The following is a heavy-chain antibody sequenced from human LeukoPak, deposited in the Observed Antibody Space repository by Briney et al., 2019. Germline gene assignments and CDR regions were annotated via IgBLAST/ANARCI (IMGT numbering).Heavy chain of an antibody. J-gene: IGHJ5*02. Sequence: AWGTLRLSCAASGFTFCSYAMHWVRQAPGLGLEGVAVISYDGSNKSYADSGKVRFTISRDNSKNTMYLQMNSLRAEDTAVYYCARTARGYGSGSHWGNWFDPWGQGTLVTVSS. CDR1: GFTFCSYA. V-gene: IGHV3-30*04. CDR2: ISYDGSNK. D-gene: IGHD3-10*01. CDR3: ARTARGYGSGSHWGNWFDP.